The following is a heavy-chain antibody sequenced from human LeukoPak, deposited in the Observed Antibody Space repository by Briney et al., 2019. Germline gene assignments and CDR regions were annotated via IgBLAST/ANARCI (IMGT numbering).Heavy chain of an antibody. Sequence: GESLKISCKGSGYSFTSYWISWVRQMPGKGLGWMGRIDPSDSYTNYSPSFRGHVTISADKSISTACLQWSSLKASDTAMYYCARYYGDYGSNWFDPWGQGTLVTVSS. V-gene: IGHV5-10-1*01. CDR1: GYSFTSYW. CDR2: IDPSDSYT. J-gene: IGHJ5*02. CDR3: ARYYGDYGSNWFDP. D-gene: IGHD4-17*01.